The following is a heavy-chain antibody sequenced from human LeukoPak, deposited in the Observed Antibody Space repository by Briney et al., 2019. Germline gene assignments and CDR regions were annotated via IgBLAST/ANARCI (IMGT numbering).Heavy chain of an antibody. D-gene: IGHD3-22*01. CDR2: ITPNADRT. CDR3: AIMHGYYDGSGYWVQ. Sequence: GGSLRLSCAASGFTFGSYGMSWVRQAPGKGVEWVSFITPNADRTSYADSVEGLFTISRDNPRNTLYMQMNSLRDEDTAVYYCAIMHGYYDGSGYWVQWGQGTLVTVSS. J-gene: IGHJ1*01. CDR1: GFTFGSYG. V-gene: IGHV3-23*01.